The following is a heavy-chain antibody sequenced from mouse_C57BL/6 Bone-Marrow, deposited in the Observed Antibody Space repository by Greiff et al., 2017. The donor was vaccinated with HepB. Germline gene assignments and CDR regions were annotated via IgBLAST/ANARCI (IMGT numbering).Heavy chain of an antibody. CDR3: ARADGYYYFDY. V-gene: IGHV5-12*01. CDR1: GFTFSDYY. CDR2: ISNGGGST. D-gene: IGHD2-3*01. Sequence: EVKLVDSGGGLVQPGGSLKLSCAASGFTFSDYYMYWVRQTPEKRLEWVAYISNGGGSTYYPDTVKGRVTISRDNAKNTLYRQMSRLKSEDTAMYYCARADGYYYFDYWGQGTTLTVSS. J-gene: IGHJ2*01.